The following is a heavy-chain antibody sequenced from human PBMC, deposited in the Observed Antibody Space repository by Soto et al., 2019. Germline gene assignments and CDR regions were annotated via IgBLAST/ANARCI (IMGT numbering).Heavy chain of an antibody. V-gene: IGHV4-39*01. J-gene: IGHJ6*02. D-gene: IGHD1-26*01. CDR2: IYYSGST. Sequence: PSETLSLTCTVSGGSISSSSYYWGWIRQPPGKGLEWIGSIYYSGSTYYNPSLKSRVTISVDTSKNQFSLKLSSVTAADTAVYYCATWDYYGMDVWGQGTTVSVSS. CDR3: ATWDYYGMDV. CDR1: GGSISSSSYY.